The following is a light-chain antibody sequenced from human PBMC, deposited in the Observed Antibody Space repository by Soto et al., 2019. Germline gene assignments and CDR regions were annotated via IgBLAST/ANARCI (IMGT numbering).Light chain of an antibody. Sequence: QSALTQPASVSGSPGQSSTISCTGTSSDVGSYNLVSWYQQHPGKAPKLMIYEVSKRPSGVSNRFSGSKSGNTASLTISGLQAEDEADYYCCSYAGSSTFPYVFGTGTKLTVL. CDR1: SSDVGSYNL. V-gene: IGLV2-23*02. J-gene: IGLJ1*01. CDR3: CSYAGSSTFPYV. CDR2: EVS.